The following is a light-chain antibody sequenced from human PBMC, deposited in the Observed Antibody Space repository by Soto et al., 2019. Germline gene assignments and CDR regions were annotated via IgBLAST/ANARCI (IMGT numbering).Light chain of an antibody. Sequence: ELVLTQSPGTMSLSPGERATLSGRASQSVSRTSLAWYQQKPGQAPRLLIYCASSRATDIPHRFSGSGSVTDFTLIVSSLETEDFAVYYCQQYGTSPPTFGPGTKVDIK. CDR3: QQYGTSPPT. CDR2: CAS. J-gene: IGKJ3*01. CDR1: QSVSRTS. V-gene: IGKV3-20*01.